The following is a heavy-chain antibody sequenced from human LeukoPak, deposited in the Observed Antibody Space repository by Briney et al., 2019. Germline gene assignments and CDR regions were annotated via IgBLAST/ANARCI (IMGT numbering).Heavy chain of an antibody. Sequence: PGGSLRLSCAASGFTFSTYNMNWVRQAPGKGLEWVSYITISGTTIYYADSVKGRFTISRDNAKNSLYLQMNSLRDEDTAVYYCVRVSYYYMAVWGKGTTVTVSS. CDR3: VRVSYYYMAV. V-gene: IGHV3-48*02. J-gene: IGHJ6*03. CDR1: GFTFSTYN. CDR2: ITISGTTI.